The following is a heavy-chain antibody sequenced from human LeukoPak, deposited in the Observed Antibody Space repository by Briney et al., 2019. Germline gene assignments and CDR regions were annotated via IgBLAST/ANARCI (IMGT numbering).Heavy chain of an antibody. CDR2: ISGSGSSI. Sequence: PGGSLRLSCAASGFTFSSYEMNWVRQAPGKGLEWVSYISGSGSSIYYADSVTGRFTISRDNAKYSLYLQMNNLRAEDTAVYYCARGSGFDPWGQGTLVTVSS. CDR1: GFTFSSYE. V-gene: IGHV3-48*03. CDR3: ARGSGFDP. J-gene: IGHJ5*02.